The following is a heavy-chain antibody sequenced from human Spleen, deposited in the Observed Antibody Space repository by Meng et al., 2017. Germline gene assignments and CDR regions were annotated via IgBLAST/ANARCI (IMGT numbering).Heavy chain of an antibody. V-gene: IGHV1-2*02. CDR3: ARDGLGSGTPAGNDAFNI. J-gene: IGHJ3*02. D-gene: IGHD2-2*01. CDR1: GYTFTGYY. Sequence: ASVKVSCKASGYTFTGYYMHWVRQAPGQGLEWMGWINPNRGGTNYAQKFQGRVTMTRNTSTSTVYMELSSLRSEDTAVYYCARDGLGSGTPAGNDAFNIWGQGTMVTVSS. CDR2: INPNRGGT.